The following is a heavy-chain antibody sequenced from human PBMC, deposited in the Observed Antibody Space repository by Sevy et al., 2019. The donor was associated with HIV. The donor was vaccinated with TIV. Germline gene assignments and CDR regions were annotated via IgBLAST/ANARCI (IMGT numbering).Heavy chain of an antibody. CDR1: GYTFTSYG. CDR3: ARDLRGPLYYDFWSGYYGAFDY. Sequence: ASVKVSCKASGYTFTSYGISWVRQAPGQGLEWMGWISAYNGNTNYAQKLQGRVTMTTDTSTSTGYMELRSLRSDDTAVYYCARDLRGPLYYDFWSGYYGAFDYWGQRTLVTVSS. J-gene: IGHJ4*02. V-gene: IGHV1-18*01. D-gene: IGHD3-3*01. CDR2: ISAYNGNT.